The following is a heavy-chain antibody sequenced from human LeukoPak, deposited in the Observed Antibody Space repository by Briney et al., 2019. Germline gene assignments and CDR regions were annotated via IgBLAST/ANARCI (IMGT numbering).Heavy chain of an antibody. V-gene: IGHV4-39*01. D-gene: IGHD4-17*01. J-gene: IGHJ4*02. Sequence: SETLSLTCTVSGGSISSSSYYWGWIRQPPGKGLEWIGSIYYSGSTYYNPSLKSRVTISVDTSKNQFSLKLSSVTAADTAVYYCARRRYYGDYPFDYWGQGTLVTVSS. CDR2: IYYSGST. CDR1: GGSISSSSYY. CDR3: ARRRYYGDYPFDY.